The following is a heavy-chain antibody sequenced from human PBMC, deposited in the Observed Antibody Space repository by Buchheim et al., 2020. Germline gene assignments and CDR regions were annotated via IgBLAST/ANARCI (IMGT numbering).Heavy chain of an antibody. D-gene: IGHD3-3*01. CDR2: ITSNGDST. CDR1: GFTFSSYA. CDR3: ARGSSYYDFWSGYNVADY. Sequence: VQLVESGGTLVQPGESLRLSCAASGFTFSSYAMHWVRQAPGKGLEFVSAITSNGDSTFYANSVKGRFTISRDNSKNTLYLQMGSLRADDMAVYYCARGSSYYDFWSGYNVADYWGQGTL. J-gene: IGHJ4*02. V-gene: IGHV3-64*01.